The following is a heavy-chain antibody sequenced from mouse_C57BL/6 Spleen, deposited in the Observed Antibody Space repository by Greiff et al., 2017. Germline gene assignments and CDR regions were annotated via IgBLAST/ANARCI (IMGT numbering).Heavy chain of an antibody. CDR2: IDPETGGT. J-gene: IGHJ2*01. D-gene: IGHD1-1*01. CDR1: GYTFTDYE. V-gene: IGHV1-15*01. Sequence: QVQLQQSGAELVRPGASVTLSCKASGYTFTDYEMHWVKQTPVHGLEWIGAIDPETGGTAYNQKFKGKAILTADKSSSTAYMELRSLTSEDSAVYYCTRLAVVAHFDDWGQGTTLTVSS. CDR3: TRLAVVAHFDD.